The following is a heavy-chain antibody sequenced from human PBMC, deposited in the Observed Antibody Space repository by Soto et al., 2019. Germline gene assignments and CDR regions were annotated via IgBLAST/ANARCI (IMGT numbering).Heavy chain of an antibody. J-gene: IGHJ6*02. D-gene: IGHD6-6*01. V-gene: IGHV4-30-4*01. CDR2: IYYSGHT. CDR3: ARSLVARRPDYYGMDV. CDR1: GGSISSGYYY. Sequence: SETLSLTCSVSGGSISSGYYYWSWIRQPHGKGVEWIGNIYYSGHTYYNPSLTSRLIISIDTSKNQFSLKVGSVTAAATDVYYCARSLVARRPDYYGMDVWGQGTTVTVSS.